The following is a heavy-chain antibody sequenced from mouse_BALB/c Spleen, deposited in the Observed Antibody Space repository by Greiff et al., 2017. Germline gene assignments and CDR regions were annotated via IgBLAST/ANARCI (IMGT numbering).Heavy chain of an antibody. CDR3: TRGVAY. CDR1: GYTFTSYW. J-gene: IGHJ3*01. CDR2: IYPGSGST. V-gene: IGHV1S22*01. Sequence: LQQPGSELVRPGASVKLSCKASGYTFTSYWMHWVKQRPGQGLEWIGNIYPGSGSTNYDEKFKSKATLTVDTSSSTAYMQLSSLTSEDSAVYCCTRGVAYWGQGTLVTVSA.